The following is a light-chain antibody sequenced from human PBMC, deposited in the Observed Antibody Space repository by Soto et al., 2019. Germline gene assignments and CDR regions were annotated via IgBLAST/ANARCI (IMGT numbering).Light chain of an antibody. CDR3: LLDFSYFWA. Sequence: TQSPSSLSASVGDRVTITCRASQGIRSALGWYQQKPGKVPKLLIYAASTLQSGVPSRFSGSGSGTDFTLTISSLQPEDFATYYCLLDFSYFWAFGQGTKVDIK. CDR1: QGIRSA. J-gene: IGKJ1*01. V-gene: IGKV1-6*01. CDR2: AAS.